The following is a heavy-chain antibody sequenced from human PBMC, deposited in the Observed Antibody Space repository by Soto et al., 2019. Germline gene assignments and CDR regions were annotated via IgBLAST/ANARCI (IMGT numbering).Heavy chain of an antibody. Sequence: SETLSLTCTVSGGSISSSSYYWGWIRQPPGKGLEWIGSIYYSGSTYYNPSLKSRVTISVDTSKNQFSLKLSSVTAADTAVYYCARLGADLLGIAAAGTMEYYFDYWGQGTLVTVSS. V-gene: IGHV4-39*01. D-gene: IGHD6-13*01. CDR3: ARLGADLLGIAAAGTMEYYFDY. CDR2: IYYSGST. J-gene: IGHJ4*02. CDR1: GGSISSSSYY.